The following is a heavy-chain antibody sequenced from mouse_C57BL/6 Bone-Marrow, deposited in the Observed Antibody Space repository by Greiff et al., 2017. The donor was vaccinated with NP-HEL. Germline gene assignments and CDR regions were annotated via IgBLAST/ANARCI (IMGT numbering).Heavy chain of an antibody. D-gene: IGHD1-1*01. CDR2: IWSGGST. CDR3: ARNWITTVVRFYYYAMDY. J-gene: IGHJ4*01. CDR1: GFSLTSYG. V-gene: IGHV2-2*01. Sequence: VQLQQSGPGLVQPSQSLSITCTVSGFSLTSYGVHWVRQSPGKGLEWLGVIWSGGSTDYNAAFISRLSISKDNSKSQVFFKMNSLQADDTAIYYCARNWITTVVRFYYYAMDYWGQGTSVTVSS.